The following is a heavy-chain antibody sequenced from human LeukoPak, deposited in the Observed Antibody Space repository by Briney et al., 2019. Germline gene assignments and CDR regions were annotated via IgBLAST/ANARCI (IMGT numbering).Heavy chain of an antibody. V-gene: IGHV3-66*01. J-gene: IGHJ4*02. CDR3: ARAKGSGSYLD. Sequence: GGSLRLSCAASGLTVSSNYMSWVRQAPGKGLEWVSVIYSGGSTYYADSVKGRFTISRDNSKNTLYLQMNSLRAEDTAVYYCARAKGSGSYLDWGQGTLVTVSS. CDR1: GLTVSSNY. D-gene: IGHD3-10*01. CDR2: IYSGGST.